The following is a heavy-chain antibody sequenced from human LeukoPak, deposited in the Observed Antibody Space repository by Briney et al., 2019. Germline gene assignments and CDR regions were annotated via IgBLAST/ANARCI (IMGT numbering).Heavy chain of an antibody. V-gene: IGHV4-61*08. CDR2: IYYSGST. D-gene: IGHD6-19*01. CDR3: ARWPGIAVAGVDY. CDR1: GGSISSGGYY. J-gene: IGHJ4*02. Sequence: SETLSLTCTVSGGSISSGGYYWSWIRQHPGKGLEWIGYIYYSGSTNYNPSLKSRVTISVDTSKNQFSLKLSSVTAADTAVYYCARWPGIAVAGVDYWGQGTLVTVSS.